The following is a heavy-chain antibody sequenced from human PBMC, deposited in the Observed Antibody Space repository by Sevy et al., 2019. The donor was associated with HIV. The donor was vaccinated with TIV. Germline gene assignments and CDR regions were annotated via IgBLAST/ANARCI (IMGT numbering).Heavy chain of an antibody. Sequence: GGSLRLSCAASGFNFSSYGMHWVRQAPGKGLEWVAVISYDGSSKYYADSVKGRFTISRDNSKNTVYLQINRLRAEDTAVYYCAKESGSYYEFWSGHDAFAIWGQGTMVTVSS. CDR2: ISYDGSSK. V-gene: IGHV3-30*18. J-gene: IGHJ3*02. CDR1: GFNFSSYG. D-gene: IGHD3-3*01. CDR3: AKESGSYYEFWSGHDAFAI.